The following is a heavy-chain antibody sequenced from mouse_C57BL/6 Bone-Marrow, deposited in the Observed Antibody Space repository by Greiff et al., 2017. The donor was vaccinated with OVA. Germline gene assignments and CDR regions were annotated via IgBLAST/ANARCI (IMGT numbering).Heavy chain of an antibody. J-gene: IGHJ3*01. Sequence: QVHVKQSGAELARPGASVKLSCKASGYTFTSYGISWVKQRTGQGLEWIGEIYPRSGNTYYNEKFKGKATLTADKSSSTAYMELRSLTSEDSAVYFCARAENYYGSGAYWGQGTLVTVSA. CDR1: GYTFTSYG. D-gene: IGHD1-1*01. CDR2: IYPRSGNT. CDR3: ARAENYYGSGAY. V-gene: IGHV1-81*01.